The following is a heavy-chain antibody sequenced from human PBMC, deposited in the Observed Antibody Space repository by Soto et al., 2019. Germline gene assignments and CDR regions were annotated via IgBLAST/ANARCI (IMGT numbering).Heavy chain of an antibody. CDR1: GFTFKDCA. Sequence: GSSLRLSCSTSGFTFKDCAISWVLQAPGKGLEWVSGISGSGGATYYTDSVEGRFTISKDFSKNTVSLQMTGLRGDDTTVYYCERTRTAFDRYYLDSWGQGALVTVSS. V-gene: IGHV3-23*01. J-gene: IGHJ4*02. CDR2: ISGSGGAT. D-gene: IGHD3-16*01. CDR3: ERTRTAFDRYYLDS.